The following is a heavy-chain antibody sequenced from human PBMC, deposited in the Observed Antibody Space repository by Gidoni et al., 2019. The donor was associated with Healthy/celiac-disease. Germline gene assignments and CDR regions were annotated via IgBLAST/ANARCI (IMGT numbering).Heavy chain of an antibody. D-gene: IGHD3-3*01. V-gene: IGHV4-39*01. CDR1: GGSISSSSYY. CDR2: IYYSGST. CDR3: ARHGSIRFLEYDFDY. J-gene: IGHJ4*02. Sequence: QLQLQESGPGLVKPSETLSLTCPVSGGSISSSSYYWGWIRPPPGKGLEWIGSIYYSGSTYYNPSLKSRVTISVDTSKNQFSLKLSSVTAADTAVYYCARHGSIRFLEYDFDYWGQGTLVTVSS.